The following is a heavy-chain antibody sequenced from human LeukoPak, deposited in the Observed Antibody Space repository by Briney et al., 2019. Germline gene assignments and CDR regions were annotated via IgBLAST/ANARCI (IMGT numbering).Heavy chain of an antibody. J-gene: IGHJ6*03. D-gene: IGHD4-17*01. CDR2: IYYTGST. CDR3: ARLRGASDDYGNYYYSYMDV. CDR1: GGSISSYY. V-gene: IGHV4-59*12. Sequence: SETLSLTCTVSGGSISSYYWSWIRQPPGKGLEWIGYIYYTGSTNYNPSLKSRVTMSVDTSKNQFSLNLSSVTAADTAVYYCARLRGASDDYGNYYYSYMDVWGKGTTVTISS.